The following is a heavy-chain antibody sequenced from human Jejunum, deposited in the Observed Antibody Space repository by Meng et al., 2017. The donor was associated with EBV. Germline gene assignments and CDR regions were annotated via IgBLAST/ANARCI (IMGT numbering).Heavy chain of an antibody. J-gene: IGHJ4*02. D-gene: IGHD3-16*01. Sequence: LLGAGGVLVQAGGSLRLSCAASGFTFTTDAMSWVRQAPGKGLEWVSVITGSGGSTYYADSVKGRFTISRDSSKNTLYLQMNSLRAEDTAVYYCAKLIRDWGQGTLVTVSS. CDR1: GFTFTTDA. CDR2: ITGSGGST. V-gene: IGHV3-23*01. CDR3: AKLIRD.